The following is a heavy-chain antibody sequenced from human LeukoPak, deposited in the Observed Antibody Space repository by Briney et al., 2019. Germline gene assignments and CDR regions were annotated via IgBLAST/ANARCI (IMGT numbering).Heavy chain of an antibody. V-gene: IGHV4-4*02. D-gene: IGHD3-10*01. CDR1: GGSISSSNW. J-gene: IGHJ6*04. CDR3: ARAYGSEEDYYYGMDV. CDR2: IYHSGST. Sequence: ASGTLSLTCAVSGGSISSSNWWSWVRPPPGKGLEWIGEIYHSGSTNYNPSLKSRVTISVDKSKNQFSLKLGSVTAADTAVYYCARAYGSEEDYYYGMDVWGKGTTVTVSS.